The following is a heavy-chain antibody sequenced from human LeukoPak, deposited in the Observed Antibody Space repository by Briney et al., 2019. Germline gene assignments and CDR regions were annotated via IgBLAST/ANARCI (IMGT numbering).Heavy chain of an antibody. J-gene: IGHJ5*02. CDR1: GGALTGFY. Sequence: SETLSLTCVVSGGALTGFYWSWIRQSPVRGLEWIGEINPSGSTIYNPSLKSRVNMSVDTTENSFCLKLSSVTAADTAIYFCAKKRITMIRGAPFDPWGQGTPVAVSS. V-gene: IGHV4-34*01. CDR3: AKKRITMIRGAPFDP. D-gene: IGHD3-10*01. CDR2: INPSGST.